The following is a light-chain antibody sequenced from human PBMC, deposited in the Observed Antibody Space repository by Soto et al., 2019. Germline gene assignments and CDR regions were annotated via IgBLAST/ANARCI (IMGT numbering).Light chain of an antibody. V-gene: IGKV3-15*01. Sequence: EIVMTQSPAALSVSPGDAVTLSCRASQSVHSRLAWYQQKPGQAPRLLIYGASTRASGIPARFRGSGSGTEFTLTISSLQSEDFAVYYCQQYDDWPPWTFGPGTNVEIK. J-gene: IGKJ1*01. CDR3: QQYDDWPPWT. CDR2: GAS. CDR1: QSVHSR.